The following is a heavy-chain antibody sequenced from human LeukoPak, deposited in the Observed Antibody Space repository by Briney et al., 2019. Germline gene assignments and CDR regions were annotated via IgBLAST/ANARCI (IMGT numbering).Heavy chain of an antibody. CDR1: GYTFTGYY. J-gene: IGHJ3*02. CDR3: ASRGDDDI. V-gene: IGHV1-18*04. D-gene: IGHD3-10*01. Sequence: ASVKVSCKASGYTFTGYYMHWVRQAPGQGLEWMGWISAYNGNTNYAQKLQGRVTMTTDTSTSTAYMELRSLRSDDTAVYYCASRGDDDIWGQGTMVTVSS. CDR2: ISAYNGNT.